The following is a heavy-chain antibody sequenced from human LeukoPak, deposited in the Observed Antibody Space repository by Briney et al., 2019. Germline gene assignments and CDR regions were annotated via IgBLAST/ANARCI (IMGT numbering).Heavy chain of an antibody. Sequence: SETLSLTCTVSGGSISSHYWSWIRQPPGKGLEWIGHIYYSGSTNYNPSLKSRVTISVDTSKNHFFLKLSSVTAADTAVYYCASCVYSSSSFYYYYYMDVWGKGTTVTVSS. CDR1: GGSISSHY. D-gene: IGHD6-6*01. CDR3: ASCVYSSSSFYYYYYMDV. J-gene: IGHJ6*03. CDR2: IYYSGST. V-gene: IGHV4-59*11.